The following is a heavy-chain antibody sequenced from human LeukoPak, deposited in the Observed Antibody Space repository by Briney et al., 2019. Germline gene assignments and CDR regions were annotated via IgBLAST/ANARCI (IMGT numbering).Heavy chain of an antibody. CDR3: ARRVRARSSSLGDWFDP. J-gene: IGHJ5*02. Sequence: GESLKISCKGSGYSFTSYWIGWVRQIPGKGLEWMRIIYPGDSDTRYSPSFQGQVTISADKSISTAYLQWSSLKASDTAMYYCARRVRARSSSLGDWFDPWGQETLVTVSS. CDR2: IYPGDSDT. V-gene: IGHV5-51*01. D-gene: IGHD6-6*01. CDR1: GYSFTSYW.